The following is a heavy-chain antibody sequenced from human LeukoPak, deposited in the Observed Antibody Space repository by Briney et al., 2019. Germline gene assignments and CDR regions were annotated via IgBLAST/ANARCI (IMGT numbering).Heavy chain of an antibody. Sequence: SETLSLTCAVYGGSFSGYYWSWIRQPPGKGLEWIWEINHSGSTNYNPSLNSRVTISVNTSTNKISLKLSSVTAAGTSVYYCARGGVTYYYESSGYYYGYWGQGTLVTVSS. D-gene: IGHD3-22*01. CDR3: ARGGVTYYYESSGYYYGY. V-gene: IGHV4-34*01. CDR1: GGSFSGYY. CDR2: INHSGST. J-gene: IGHJ4*02.